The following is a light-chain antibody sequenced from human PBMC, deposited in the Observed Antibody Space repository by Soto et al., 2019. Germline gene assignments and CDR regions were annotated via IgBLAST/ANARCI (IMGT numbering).Light chain of an antibody. Sequence: QSVLTQPASVSGSPRQSITISCTGTSSDIGGYNYVSWYQQHPGKAPKLMVYDVSNRPSGVSNRFSGSKSGNTASLTISGLQAEDEADYYCCSYTSTSTYVFGVGTKLTVL. J-gene: IGLJ1*01. CDR3: CSYTSTSTYV. CDR1: SSDIGGYNY. CDR2: DVS. V-gene: IGLV2-14*03.